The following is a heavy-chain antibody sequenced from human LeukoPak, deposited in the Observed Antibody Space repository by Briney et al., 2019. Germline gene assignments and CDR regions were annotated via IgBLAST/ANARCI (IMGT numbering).Heavy chain of an antibody. V-gene: IGHV1-8*03. CDR3: ARRYCSGDSCYGAYFDY. D-gene: IGHD2-15*01. CDR2: MNPGSGNT. Sequence: ASVKVSCKASGYTFTSYDINWVRQATGQGLEYMGWMNPGSGNTGYAQKFQGRVTITRDTSISTAYMELSSLRAEDTALYYCARRYCSGDSCYGAYFDYWGQGTLVIVSS. J-gene: IGHJ4*02. CDR1: GYTFTSYD.